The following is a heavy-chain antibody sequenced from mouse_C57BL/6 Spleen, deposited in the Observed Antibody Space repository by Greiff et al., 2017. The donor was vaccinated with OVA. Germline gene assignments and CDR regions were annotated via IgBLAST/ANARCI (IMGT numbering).Heavy chain of an antibody. J-gene: IGHJ4*01. V-gene: IGHV1-80*01. CDR2: IYPGDGDT. Sequence: VKLMESGAELVKPGASVKISCKASGYAFSSYWMNWVKQRPGKGLEWIGQIYPGDGDTNYNGKFKGKATLTADKSSSTAYMQLSSLTSEDSAVYFCAKTAQATEAMDYWGQGTSVTVSS. CDR3: AKTAQATEAMDY. D-gene: IGHD3-2*02. CDR1: GYAFSSYW.